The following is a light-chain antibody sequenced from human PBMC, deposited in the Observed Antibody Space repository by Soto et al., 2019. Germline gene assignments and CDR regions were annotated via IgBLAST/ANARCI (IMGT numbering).Light chain of an antibody. CDR2: KDS. V-gene: IGLV3-25*03. J-gene: IGLJ2*01. CDR1: ALPKQY. Sequence: SYELTQPPSVSVSPGQTARITCSGDALPKQYAYWYQQKPGQAPVLVIYKDSERPSGIPERFSGSSSGTTVTLTISGVQAEDEADYYCQSADSSGTYPVVFGGGTKVNVL. CDR3: QSADSSGTYPVV.